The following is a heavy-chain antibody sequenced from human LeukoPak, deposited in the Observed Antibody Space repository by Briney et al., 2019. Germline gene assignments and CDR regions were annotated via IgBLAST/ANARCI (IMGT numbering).Heavy chain of an antibody. CDR2: INDSGST. D-gene: IGHD2/OR15-2a*01. Sequence: SETLSLTCAVYSGSFSGYYWTWIRQSPGKGLEWIGEINDSGSTKYIPSLESRVTISVDTSKNQFSLKVNSVTAADTAVYYCARGEVKSNYFDSWGQGTLVTVSS. CDR1: SGSFSGYY. CDR3: ARGEVKSNYFDS. V-gene: IGHV4-34*01. J-gene: IGHJ4*02.